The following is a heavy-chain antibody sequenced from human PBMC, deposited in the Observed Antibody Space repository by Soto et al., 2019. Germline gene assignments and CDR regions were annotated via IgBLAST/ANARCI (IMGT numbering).Heavy chain of an antibody. Sequence: SVKVSCKASGGTFSSYAISWVRQAPGQGLEWMGGIIPIFGTANYAQKFQGRVTITADETTSTAYMELSSLRSEDTAVYYCARERITMIVVVISSAWFDPWGQGTLVTVSS. J-gene: IGHJ5*02. CDR2: IIPIFGTA. CDR1: GGTFSSYA. D-gene: IGHD3-22*01. CDR3: ARERITMIVVVISSAWFDP. V-gene: IGHV1-69*13.